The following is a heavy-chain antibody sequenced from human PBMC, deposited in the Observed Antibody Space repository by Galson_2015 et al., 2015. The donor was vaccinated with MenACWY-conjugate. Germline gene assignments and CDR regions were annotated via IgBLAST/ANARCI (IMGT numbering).Heavy chain of an antibody. Sequence: SGAEVKKPGESLKISCAASGYNFITYWIGWVRQVPGKGPEWVGLISPIDSKTRYSPAFEGRVTISADNSITTAYLQWNSLQASDTAMYYCARHPPGGRGMDVWGQGTTVTVSS. CDR2: ISPIDSKT. J-gene: IGHJ6*02. CDR1: GYNFITYW. V-gene: IGHV5-51*01. CDR3: ARHPPGGRGMDV. D-gene: IGHD1-26*01.